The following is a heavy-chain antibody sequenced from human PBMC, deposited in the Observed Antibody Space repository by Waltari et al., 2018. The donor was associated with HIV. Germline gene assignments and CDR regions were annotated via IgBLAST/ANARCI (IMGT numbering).Heavy chain of an antibody. Sequence: QVQLQESGPGLVKPSETLSLTCTVSGGSISSYYWSWIRQPPGKGLEWIGYIYYSGSTNYNPSLKSRVTISVDTSKNQFSLKLSSVTAADTAVYYCARAEGFGELLAAAFDYWGQGTLVTVSS. CDR1: GGSISSYY. D-gene: IGHD3-10*01. J-gene: IGHJ4*02. CDR3: ARAEGFGELLAAAFDY. V-gene: IGHV4-59*01. CDR2: IYYSGST.